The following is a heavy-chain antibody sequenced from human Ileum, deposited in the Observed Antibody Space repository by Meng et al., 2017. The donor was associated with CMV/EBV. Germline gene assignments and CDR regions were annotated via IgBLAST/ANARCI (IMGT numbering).Heavy chain of an antibody. J-gene: IGHJ5*02. CDR1: FTGYY. Sequence: FTGYYMHWVRQAPGQGLEWMGWINPNSGGTNYAQKFQGRVTMTRDTSISTAYMELSRLRSDDTAVYYCARETPYCSSTSCYIWFDPWGQGTLVTVSS. V-gene: IGHV1-2*02. CDR2: INPNSGGT. D-gene: IGHD2-2*02. CDR3: ARETPYCSSTSCYIWFDP.